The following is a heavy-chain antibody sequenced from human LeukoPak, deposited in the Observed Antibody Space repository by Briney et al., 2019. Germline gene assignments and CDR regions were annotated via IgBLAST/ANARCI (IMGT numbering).Heavy chain of an antibody. V-gene: IGHV3-11*04. D-gene: IGHD3-22*01. CDR2: ISSSGSTI. J-gene: IGHJ4*02. CDR1: GFTFSDYY. Sequence: GGSLTLSCAASGFTFSDYYMSWIRQAPGKGLEWVSYISSSGSTIYYADSVKGRFTISRDNAKNSLYLQMNSLRAEDTAVYYCARDLDYYDSSGYCDYWGQGTLVTVSS. CDR3: ARDLDYYDSSGYCDY.